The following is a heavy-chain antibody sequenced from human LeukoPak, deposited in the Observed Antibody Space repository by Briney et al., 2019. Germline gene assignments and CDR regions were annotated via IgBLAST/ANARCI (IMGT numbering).Heavy chain of an antibody. CDR3: ARAAAGTTLGY. V-gene: IGHV1-18*01. Sequence: ASVKVSCKASGYTFTTYDLSWVRQAPGQGLEWMGWISAYNGNTNYAQKLQGRVTMTTDTSTSTAYMELRSLRSDDTAVYYCARAAAGTTLGYWGQGTLVTVSS. CDR1: GYTFTTYD. D-gene: IGHD6-13*01. J-gene: IGHJ4*02. CDR2: ISAYNGNT.